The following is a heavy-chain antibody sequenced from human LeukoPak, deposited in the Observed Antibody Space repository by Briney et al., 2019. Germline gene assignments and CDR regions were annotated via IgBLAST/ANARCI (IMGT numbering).Heavy chain of an antibody. CDR1: GGSISSYY. J-gene: IGHJ6*03. V-gene: IGHV4-4*07. CDR2: IYPSGST. D-gene: IGHD1-1*01. Sequence: SETLSLTCTVSGGSISSYYWSWIRQPAGKGLEWIGRIYPSGSTNYDPSLKSRVTMSVDTSKNQFSLKLSSVTAADTAVYYCARAPWTREGTYYYYYYMDVWGKGTTVTVSS. CDR3: ARAPWTREGTYYYYYYMDV.